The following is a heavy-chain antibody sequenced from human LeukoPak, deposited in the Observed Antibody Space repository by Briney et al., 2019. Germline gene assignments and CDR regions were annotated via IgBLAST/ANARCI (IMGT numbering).Heavy chain of an antibody. D-gene: IGHD1-7*01. CDR3: ARAHNRNYLAWFDP. V-gene: IGHV1-69*05. Sequence: ASVKVSCKASGGTFSSYAISWVRQAPGQGLEWMGGIIPIFGTANYAQKFQGRVTITTDESTSTAYMELSSLRSEDTAVYYCARAHNRNYLAWFDPWGQGTLVTVSS. J-gene: IGHJ5*02. CDR2: IIPIFGTA. CDR1: GGTFSSYA.